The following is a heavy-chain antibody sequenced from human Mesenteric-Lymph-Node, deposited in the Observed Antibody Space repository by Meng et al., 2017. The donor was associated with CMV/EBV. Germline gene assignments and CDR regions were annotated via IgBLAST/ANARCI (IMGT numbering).Heavy chain of an antibody. Sequence: LSLTCAASGFSLTNNYMSWVRRAPGKGLEWVSVIYTGGSTNYADSVKGRFTISRDTSKNTVDLQMNTLRVEDTAVYYCARHGGLAAAALDYWGQGTLVTVSS. J-gene: IGHJ4*02. CDR2: IYTGGST. V-gene: IGHV3-53*01. CDR1: GFSLTNNY. D-gene: IGHD6-13*01. CDR3: ARHGGLAAAALDY.